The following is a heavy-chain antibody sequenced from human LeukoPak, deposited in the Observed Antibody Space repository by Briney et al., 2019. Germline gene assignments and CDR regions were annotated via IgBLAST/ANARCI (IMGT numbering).Heavy chain of an antibody. D-gene: IGHD6-19*01. CDR1: GFTFSSYA. Sequence: QSGGSLRLSCAASGFTFSSYAMRWVRQAPGKGLEWVSAISGSGGSTYYADSVKGRFTISRDNSKNTLYLQMNSLRAEDTAVYYCAKGGYSSGWSRVDLPGYWGQGTLVTVSS. CDR3: AKGGYSSGWSRVDLPGY. J-gene: IGHJ4*02. CDR2: ISGSGGST. V-gene: IGHV3-23*01.